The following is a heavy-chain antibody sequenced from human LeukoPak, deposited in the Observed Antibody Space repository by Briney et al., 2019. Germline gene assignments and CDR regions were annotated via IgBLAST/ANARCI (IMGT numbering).Heavy chain of an antibody. CDR3: ARDGVAPGIYFDH. CDR2: INQDGSEK. D-gene: IGHD3-3*01. J-gene: IGHJ4*02. CDR1: GFTFSSHW. V-gene: IGHV3-7*03. Sequence: PGGSLRLSCVASGFTFSSHWMSWVRQAPGNVLEWVANINQDGSEKYHVDSGKGRFTISRDNAKNSLYLQMNGLRAEDTAVYYCARDGVAPGIYFDHWSQGTLVTVSS.